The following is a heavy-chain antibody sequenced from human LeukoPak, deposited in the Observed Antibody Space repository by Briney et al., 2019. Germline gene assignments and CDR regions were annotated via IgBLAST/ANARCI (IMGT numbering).Heavy chain of an antibody. V-gene: IGHV3-23*01. D-gene: IGHD3-22*01. CDR3: AKWRRGYYDGSGADDFNY. CDR2: ISGSGST. Sequence: PGGSLRLSCAASGFTFVNYAMSWVRQSPGKGLGWVSTISGSGSTYYADSVKGRFTNSRDNSKSTLYLQMNTLRAEDTAVYYCAKWRRGYYDGSGADDFNYWGQGTVVTVSS. J-gene: IGHJ4*02. CDR1: GFTFVNYA.